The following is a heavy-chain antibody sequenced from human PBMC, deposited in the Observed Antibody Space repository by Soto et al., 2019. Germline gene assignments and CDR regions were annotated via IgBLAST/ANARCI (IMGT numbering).Heavy chain of an antibody. D-gene: IGHD3-9*01. CDR2: VNHSGSA. CDR3: ARGRRSGYDILTGYLTREYYFDY. V-gene: IGHV4-34*01. Sequence: SETLSLTCAVYDRSFSGYYWSWIRQPPGKGLEWIGEVNHSGSANYNPSLKSRVTISVDTSKNQFSLKLSSVTAADTAVYYCARGRRSGYDILTGYLTREYYFDYWGQGTLVTGSS. J-gene: IGHJ4*02. CDR1: DRSFSGYY.